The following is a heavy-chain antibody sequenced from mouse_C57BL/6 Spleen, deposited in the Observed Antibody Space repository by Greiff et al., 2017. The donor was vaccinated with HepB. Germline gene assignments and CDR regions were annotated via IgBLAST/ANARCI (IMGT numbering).Heavy chain of an antibody. Sequence: QVQLQQSGPGLVQPSQSLSITCTVSGFSLTSYGVHWVRQSPGKGLEWLGVIWSGGSTDYNAAFISRLSISKDNSKSQVFFKMNSLQADDTAIYYCARNSHYYGSSYWYFDVWGTGTTVTVSS. CDR2: IWSGGST. CDR3: ARNSHYYGSSYWYFDV. J-gene: IGHJ1*03. D-gene: IGHD1-1*01. CDR1: GFSLTSYG. V-gene: IGHV2-2*01.